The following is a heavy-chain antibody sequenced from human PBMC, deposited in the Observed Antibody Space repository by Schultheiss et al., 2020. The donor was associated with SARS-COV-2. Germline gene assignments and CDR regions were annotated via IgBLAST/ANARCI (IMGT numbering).Heavy chain of an antibody. CDR3: AREERAIVVVVAATFDP. D-gene: IGHD2-15*01. V-gene: IGHV3-30*01. CDR1: GFTFTSYA. J-gene: IGHJ5*02. CDR2: ISYDGSNK. Sequence: GGSLRLSCAASGFTFTSYAMHWVRQAPGKGLEWVAVISYDGSNKYFADSVKGRFTISRDNSKNTLYLQMNSLRAEDTAVYYCAREERAIVVVVAATFDPWGQGTLVTVSS.